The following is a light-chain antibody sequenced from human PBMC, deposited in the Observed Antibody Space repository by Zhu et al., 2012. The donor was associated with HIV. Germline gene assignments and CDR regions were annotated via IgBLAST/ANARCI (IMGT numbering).Light chain of an antibody. CDR2: ETA. Sequence: EIVLTQSPGTLSLSPGERATLSCRSSQSVSTTYLAWYQQKHGQPPRLLMYETATRAAGTPDRFSGSGLGTDFTLTISRLEPEDFAVYYCQQYSSSPSWTFGQGTKVEIK. CDR1: QSVSTTY. V-gene: IGKV3-20*01. CDR3: QQYSSSPSWT. J-gene: IGKJ1*01.